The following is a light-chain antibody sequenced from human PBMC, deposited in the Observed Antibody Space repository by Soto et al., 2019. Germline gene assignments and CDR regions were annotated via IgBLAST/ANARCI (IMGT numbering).Light chain of an antibody. V-gene: IGKV1-39*01. J-gene: IGKJ2*01. Sequence: DIQMTQSPSSLSAFVGDRVNITCRTSQHIAIYLNWYQQKPGKAPNLLIYAATSLHSGVSSRFSGSGSGTDFTLPVSSLQPEECATYYFQQTYYTPYTFGQGTSLELK. CDR3: QQTYYTPYT. CDR1: QHIAIY. CDR2: AAT.